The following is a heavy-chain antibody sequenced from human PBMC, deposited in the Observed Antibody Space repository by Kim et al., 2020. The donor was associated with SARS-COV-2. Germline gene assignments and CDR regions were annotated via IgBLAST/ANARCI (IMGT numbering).Heavy chain of an antibody. J-gene: IGHJ4*02. CDR2: TWYHGRNR. D-gene: IGHD3-16*01. V-gene: IGHV3-30*02. Sequence: GGSLRLSCVASGFNFGSFGMHWVRQAPGKVPEWLTSTWYHGRNRYYRDSVRGRFTISRDNSKATLYLQMDSLSVEDTAVYYCAKSYTSGTYFFDFWGQGTPVTVSS. CDR1: GFNFGSFG. CDR3: AKSYTSGTYFFDF.